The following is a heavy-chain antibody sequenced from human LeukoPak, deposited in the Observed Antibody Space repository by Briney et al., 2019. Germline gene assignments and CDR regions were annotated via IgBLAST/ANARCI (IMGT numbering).Heavy chain of an antibody. J-gene: IGHJ3*01. CDR1: GFTFSSYN. CDR2: ISSDSSYI. Sequence: PGGSLRLSCAASGFTFSSYNMNWVRQVPGKGLEWVSFISSDSSYICYADSVKGRFTISRDNAKSSLYLQMNSLRAEDTAVYYCARDTPFFKGTGDLIGAFDFWGQGTMVTVSS. CDR3: ARDTPFFKGTGDLIGAFDF. D-gene: IGHD7-27*01. V-gene: IGHV3-21*01.